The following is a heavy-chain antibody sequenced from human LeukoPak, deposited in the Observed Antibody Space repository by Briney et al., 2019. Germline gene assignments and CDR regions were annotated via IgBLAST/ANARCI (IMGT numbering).Heavy chain of an antibody. D-gene: IGHD5-18*01. CDR3: AGTDDTRGYSYGFYY. Sequence: GGSLRLSCAASGFTFSSYSMNWVRQAPGKGLEWVSFISSSSSYIYYADSVKGRFTISRDNAKNSLYLQMNSLRAEDTAVYYCAGTDDTRGYSYGFYYWGQGTLVTVSS. V-gene: IGHV3-21*01. CDR1: GFTFSSYS. CDR2: ISSSSSYI. J-gene: IGHJ4*02.